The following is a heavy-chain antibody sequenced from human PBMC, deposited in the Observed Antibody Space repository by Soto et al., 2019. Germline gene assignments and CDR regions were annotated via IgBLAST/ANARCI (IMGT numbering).Heavy chain of an antibody. J-gene: IGHJ6*04. CDR2: TYYSSKWYN. Sequence: PSQPHSITCANSLDSVPINSAAWNWIRQSPSRGLEWLGRTYYSSKWYNYYAVSVKSRITITPDTSKNQFSPQLTSVTPEDTDLYCWARYWVEQWRRPDYYCMDIWGEGTTVTVSA. D-gene: IGHD6-19*01. CDR3: ARYWVEQWRRPDYYCMDI. V-gene: IGHV6-1*01. CDR1: LDSVPINSAA.